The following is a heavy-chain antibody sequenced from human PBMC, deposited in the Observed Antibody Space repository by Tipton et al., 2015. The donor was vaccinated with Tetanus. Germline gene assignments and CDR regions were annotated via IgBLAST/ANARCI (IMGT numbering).Heavy chain of an antibody. CDR1: GGSISSTNW. D-gene: IGHD6-19*01. CDR3: ARGQAGPRANV. J-gene: IGHJ6*02. CDR2: VPHGGST. V-gene: IGHV4-4*02. Sequence: TLSLTCAVSGGSISSTNWWSWVRQPPGKGLEWIGEVPHGGSTTYNPSLKSRDTISVDTSKNQFSLKLTAVTAADTAVHYCARGQAGPRANVWGQGTTVIVSS.